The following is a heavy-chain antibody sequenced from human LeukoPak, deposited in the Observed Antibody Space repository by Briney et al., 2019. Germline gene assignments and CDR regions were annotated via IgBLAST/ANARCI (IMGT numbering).Heavy chain of an antibody. CDR1: GYTFTGHY. J-gene: IGHJ4*02. D-gene: IGHD3-22*01. V-gene: IGHV1-69*04. Sequence: SVKVSCKASGYTFTGHYIHWVRQAPGQGLEWMGRIIPMLGIANYAQKFQGRVTITADKSTSTGYMELSSLRSEDTAVYYCARDSDYDSSGFDYWGQGTLVTVSS. CDR2: IIPMLGIA. CDR3: ARDSDYDSSGFDY.